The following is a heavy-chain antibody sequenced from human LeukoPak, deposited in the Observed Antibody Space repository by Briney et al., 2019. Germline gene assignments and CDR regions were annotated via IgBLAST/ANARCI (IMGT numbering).Heavy chain of an antibody. CDR3: ARDPGTTGRRGNWFDP. CDR2: ISYDGSNK. D-gene: IGHD1-1*01. Sequence: GGSLRLSCAVSGLTLSSYAMHWVRQAPGKGLEWVAVISYDGSNKYYAGSVKGRFTISRDNSENTLDLQMNGLRAEDTAVYYCARDPGTTGRRGNWFDPWGQGTLVTVSS. J-gene: IGHJ5*02. V-gene: IGHV3-30-3*01. CDR1: GLTLSSYA.